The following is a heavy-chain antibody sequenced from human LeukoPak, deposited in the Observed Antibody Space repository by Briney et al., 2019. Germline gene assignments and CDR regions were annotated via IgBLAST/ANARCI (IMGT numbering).Heavy chain of an antibody. Sequence: SETLSLTCTVSGGSISSYYWSWIRQPAGKGLXXXXXIYTSGSTNYNPSLKSRVTMSVDTSKNQFSLKLSSVTAADTAVYYCARELQTNYYYYYDMDVWGQGTTVTVSS. CDR3: ARELQTNYYYYYDMDV. V-gene: IGHV4-4*07. CDR1: GGSISSYY. CDR2: IYTSGST. J-gene: IGHJ6*02. D-gene: IGHD3-10*01.